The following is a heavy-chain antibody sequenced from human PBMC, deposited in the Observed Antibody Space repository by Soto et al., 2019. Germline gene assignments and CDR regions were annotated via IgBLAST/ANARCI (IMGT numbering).Heavy chain of an antibody. J-gene: IGHJ4*02. D-gene: IGHD2-15*01. Sequence: GASVKVSCKASGGTFSSYAISWVRQAPGQGLEWMGGIIPIFGTANYAQKFQGRVTITADESTSTAYMELSSLRSEDTAVYYCARDAGYCSGGSCYGWVYWGQGTLVTVSS. CDR1: GGTFSSYA. V-gene: IGHV1-69*13. CDR3: ARDAGYCSGGSCYGWVY. CDR2: IIPIFGTA.